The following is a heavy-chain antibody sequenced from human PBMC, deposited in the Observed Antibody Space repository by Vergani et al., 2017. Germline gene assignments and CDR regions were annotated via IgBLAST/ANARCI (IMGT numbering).Heavy chain of an antibody. CDR2: ISYDGSYK. D-gene: IGHD2/OR15-2a*01. CDR1: GFTFSNFG. Sequence: QVQLVESGGGVVQPGRSLRLSCAASGFTFSNFGMHWVRQAPGKGLEWVAIISYDGSYKYFADSVKGRFTISRVNSKNTLYLQMNSLRTEDTAVYFCANSVIAGNVGVAYFGMDVWGRGTTVTVSS. J-gene: IGHJ6*02. CDR3: ANSVIAGNVGVAYFGMDV. V-gene: IGHV3-30*18.